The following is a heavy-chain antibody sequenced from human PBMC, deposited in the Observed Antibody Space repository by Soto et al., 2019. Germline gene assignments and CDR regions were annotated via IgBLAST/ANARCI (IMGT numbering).Heavy chain of an antibody. Sequence: VQLQGSGPGLVKPSQTLSLTCTVSGASVNTGDYYWSYIRQSPGKGLEWLGYIFYSGDTYYNPSLKSRATISLTPSRNQISLTLTSVTDADTAVYFCVGTGTTDDFWGQGTLVTVSS. CDR2: IFYSGDT. D-gene: IGHD1-7*01. V-gene: IGHV4-30-4*01. CDR3: VGTGTTDDF. J-gene: IGHJ1*01. CDR1: GASVNTGDYY.